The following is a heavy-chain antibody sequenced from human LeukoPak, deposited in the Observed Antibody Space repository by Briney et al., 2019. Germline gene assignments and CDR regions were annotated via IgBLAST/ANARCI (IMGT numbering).Heavy chain of an antibody. D-gene: IGHD1-26*01. Sequence: EASVKVSCKASGYTFTSYDINWVRQAPGQGLEWMGWINPNSGGTNYAQKFQGRVTMTRDTSISTAYMELSRLRSDDTAVYYCARGMTGWELLQIFFDYWGQGTLVTVSS. CDR2: INPNSGGT. CDR1: GYTFTSYD. CDR3: ARGMTGWELLQIFFDY. V-gene: IGHV1-2*02. J-gene: IGHJ4*02.